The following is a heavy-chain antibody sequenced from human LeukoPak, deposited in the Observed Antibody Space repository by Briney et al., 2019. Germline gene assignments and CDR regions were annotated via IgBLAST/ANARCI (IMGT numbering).Heavy chain of an antibody. CDR3: ARDGAQYDSLDYEGEYYYYFGMDV. D-gene: IGHD3-22*01. CDR2: IYHSGST. V-gene: IGHV4-59*12. CDR1: GGSISSYY. Sequence: SETLSLTCTVSGGSISSYYWSWIRQPPGKGLEWIGYIYHSGSTYYNPSLKSRVTISVDRSKNQFSLKLSSVTAADTAVYYCARDGAQYDSLDYEGEYYYYFGMDVWGQGATVTVSS. J-gene: IGHJ6*02.